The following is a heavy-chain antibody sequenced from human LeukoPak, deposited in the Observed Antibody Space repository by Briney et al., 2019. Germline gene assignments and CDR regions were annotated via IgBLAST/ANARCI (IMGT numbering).Heavy chain of an antibody. CDR2: INPNSGGT. V-gene: IGHV1-2*02. J-gene: IGHJ4*02. D-gene: IGHD3-10*01. CDR3: ARTSGYYYGSGSYGFDY. Sequence: ASVKVSCKASGYTFTGYYMHWVRPAPGQGLEWMGWINPNSGGTSYAQKFQGGVTMTRDTSISTAYMELSRLRSDDTAVYYCARTSGYYYGSGSYGFDYWGQGTLVTVSS. CDR1: GYTFTGYY.